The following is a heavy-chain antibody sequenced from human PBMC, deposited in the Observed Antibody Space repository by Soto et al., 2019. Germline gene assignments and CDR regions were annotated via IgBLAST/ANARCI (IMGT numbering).Heavy chain of an antibody. CDR2: IYYSGST. V-gene: IGHV4-59*01. Sequence: PSETLSLTCTVSGGSINSYLWSWIRQSPGKGLEWIGHIYYSGSTSYSPSLKSRVSISVDTSKNQFSLEVHSVTAADTAVYYCARAGTNMVQFDCWGQGTLVTVSS. J-gene: IGHJ4*02. D-gene: IGHD3-10*01. CDR1: GGSINSYL. CDR3: ARAGTNMVQFDC.